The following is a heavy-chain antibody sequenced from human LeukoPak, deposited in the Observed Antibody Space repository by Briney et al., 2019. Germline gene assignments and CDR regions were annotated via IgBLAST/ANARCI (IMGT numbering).Heavy chain of an antibody. D-gene: IGHD3-10*01. CDR2: ISSYNGNT. CDR3: ARDYYGSGSYYDMDAFDI. CDR1: GYTFVTYG. J-gene: IGHJ3*02. V-gene: IGHV1-18*04. Sequence: ASVKVSCKASGYTFVTYGISWVRQAPGQGLEWMGRISSYNGNTEYAQKFQGRVTMTTDSSTSTAYMQVRSLRSDDTAVYYCARDYYGSGSYYDMDAFDIWGQGTMVTVSS.